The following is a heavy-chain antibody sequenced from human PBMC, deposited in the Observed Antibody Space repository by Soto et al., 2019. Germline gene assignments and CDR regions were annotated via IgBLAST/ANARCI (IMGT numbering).Heavy chain of an antibody. CDR1: GGSVSVYY. V-gene: IGHV4-59*02. D-gene: IGHD1-26*01. CDR3: ARGVGSSPPQY. J-gene: IGHJ4*02. Sequence: PSETLSLTCTISGGSVSVYYWSWIRQSTGQGLEWIGYIYASGSPYYNPSLRSRVTISADTSKNQISLKLTSPTAADTAVYYCARGVGSSPPQYWGRGTVVTVS. CDR2: IYASGSP.